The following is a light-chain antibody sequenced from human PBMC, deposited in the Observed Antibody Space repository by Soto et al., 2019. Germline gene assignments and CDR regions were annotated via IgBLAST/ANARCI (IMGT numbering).Light chain of an antibody. J-gene: IGKJ5*01. V-gene: IGKV3-20*01. CDR2: AAS. CDR3: QQYGSSGGIT. Sequence: DIVLTQSPGTLSFSPGERATLSCRASQTVINNQLAWYQQTPGQAPRLLIYAASSRATGIPDRFSGSGSGTDFTLTITRLEPEDSAMYNCQQYGSSGGITFGHGTRLETK. CDR1: QTVINNQ.